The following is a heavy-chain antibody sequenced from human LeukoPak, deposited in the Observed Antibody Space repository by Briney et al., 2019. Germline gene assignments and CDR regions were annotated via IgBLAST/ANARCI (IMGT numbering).Heavy chain of an antibody. CDR2: ISVYNGNT. V-gene: IGHV1-18*01. CDR1: GYTFISYG. D-gene: IGHD2-21*01. J-gene: IGHJ5*02. Sequence: GASVKVSCKASGYTFISYGISWVRQAPGQGLEWMGWISVYNGNTNYAQKLQGRVTMTTDTSTSTAYMELSRLRSDDTAVYYCAREFVGISVWFDPWGQGTLVTVSS. CDR3: AREFVGISVWFDP.